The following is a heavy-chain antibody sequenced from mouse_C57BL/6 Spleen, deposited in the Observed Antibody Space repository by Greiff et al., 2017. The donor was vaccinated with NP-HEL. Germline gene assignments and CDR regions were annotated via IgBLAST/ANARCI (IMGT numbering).Heavy chain of an antibody. Sequence: EVKLVESEGGLVQPGSSMKLSCTASGFTFSDYYMAWVRQVPEKGLEWVANINYDGSSTYYLDSLKSRFIISRDNAKNILYLQMSSLKSEDTATYYCAREGYDYDGPWFAYWGQGTLVTVSA. V-gene: IGHV5-16*01. CDR1: GFTFSDYY. CDR2: INYDGSST. J-gene: IGHJ3*01. CDR3: AREGYDYDGPWFAY. D-gene: IGHD2-4*01.